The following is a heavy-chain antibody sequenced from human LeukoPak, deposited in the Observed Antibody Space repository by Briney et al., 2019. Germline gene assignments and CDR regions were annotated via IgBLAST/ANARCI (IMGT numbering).Heavy chain of an antibody. D-gene: IGHD2-2*01. CDR3: ARDQAVCSSTSCYHYYYFYAMDV. CDR2: INQDGSEK. CDR1: GFTFSSYE. Sequence: GSLRLSCAASGFTFSSYEMNWVRQAPGKGLEWVADINQDGSEKYYVDSVKGRFTISRDNAKNTLYLQMNSLRAEDTAVYYCARDQAVCSSTSCYHYYYFYAMDVWGQGTTVTVSS. J-gene: IGHJ6*02. V-gene: IGHV3-7*01.